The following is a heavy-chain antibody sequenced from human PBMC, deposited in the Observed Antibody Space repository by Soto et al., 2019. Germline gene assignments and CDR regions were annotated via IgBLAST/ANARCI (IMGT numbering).Heavy chain of an antibody. CDR3: ASNFYDSSGWSRFDY. V-gene: IGHV3-48*01. CDR1: GFTFSSYA. D-gene: IGHD3-22*01. J-gene: IGHJ4*02. CDR2: INSTSRTI. Sequence: GGSLRLSCAASGFTFSSYAMSWVRQAPGKGLEWVSYINSTSRTIYYADSVKGRFSVSRDNAKNSLYLQMNSLRPEDTAVYYWASNFYDSSGWSRFDYWGQGTLVTVSS.